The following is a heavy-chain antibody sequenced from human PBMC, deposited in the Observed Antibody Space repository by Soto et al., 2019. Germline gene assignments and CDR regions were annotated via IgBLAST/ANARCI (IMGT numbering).Heavy chain of an antibody. CDR2: IYYSGST. CDR3: ARDHVVRGVINWFDP. CDR1: GGSVSSGSYY. D-gene: IGHD3-10*01. J-gene: IGHJ5*02. Sequence: SETLSLTCTVSGGSVSSGSYYWSWIRQPPGKGLEWIGYIYYSGSTNYNPSLKSRVTISVDTSKNQFSLKLSSVTAADTAVYYCARDHVVRGVINWFDPWGQGTLVTVPQ. V-gene: IGHV4-61*01.